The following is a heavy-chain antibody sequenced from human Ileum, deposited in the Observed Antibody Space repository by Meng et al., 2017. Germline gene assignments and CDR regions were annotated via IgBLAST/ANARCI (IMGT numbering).Heavy chain of an antibody. CDR3: ARWTYHYDF. J-gene: IGHJ4*02. CDR1: GFTFADYS. V-gene: IGHV3-23*01. CDR2: ISGNGAAK. D-gene: IGHD2-2*02. Sequence: QLLESGGGIVQPGGSLRLSCTGSGFTFADYSINWVRQAPGKGLEWVSAISGNGAAKLYADSAKGRFTISRDNSKNSIYMEMYTLRVEDTAIYYCARWTYHYDFWGQGTLVTVSS.